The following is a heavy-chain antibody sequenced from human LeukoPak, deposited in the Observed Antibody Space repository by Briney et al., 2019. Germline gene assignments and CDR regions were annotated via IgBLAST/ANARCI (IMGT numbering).Heavy chain of an antibody. V-gene: IGHV3-23*01. CDR1: GFTFNNYA. CDR2: IRGST. D-gene: IGHD5-12*01. CDR3: AKDLGGSTDY. J-gene: IGHJ4*02. Sequence: PGGSLRLSCAASGFTFNNYAMSWARQAPGKGLEWVSLIRGSTYYADSVKGRFTISRDNSQNTLYLQMNSLRAEDTALYYCAKDLGGSTDYWGQGTLVTVSS.